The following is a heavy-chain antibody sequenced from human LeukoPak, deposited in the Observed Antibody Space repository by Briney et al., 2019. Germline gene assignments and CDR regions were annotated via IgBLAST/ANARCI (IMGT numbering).Heavy chain of an antibody. D-gene: IGHD6-19*01. CDR1: XFTXXSXW. CDR2: INSDSTTT. J-gene: IGHJ4*02. Sequence: SCAAXXFTXXSXWMHWVRQAPGKGLVWVSRINSDSTTTSYPDSLKGRFTISIDNANNTLYLQMNSLRAEDTAVYYCASGKRWSVAVAGHWGQGTLVTVSS. CDR3: ASGKRWSVAVAGH. V-gene: IGHV3-74*01.